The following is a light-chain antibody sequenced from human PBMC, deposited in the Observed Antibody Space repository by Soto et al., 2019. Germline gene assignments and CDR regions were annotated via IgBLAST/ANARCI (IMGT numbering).Light chain of an antibody. CDR3: QSYDSSQSGVV. CDR1: SSNIGAGYD. V-gene: IGLV1-40*01. CDR2: GNS. J-gene: IGLJ2*01. Sequence: QSVLTQPPSVSGAPGQRVTISYTGSSSNIGAGYDVHWYQQLPGTAPKLLIYGNSNRPSGVPDRFSGSKSGTSASLAITGLQAEDEADYYCQSYDSSQSGVVFGGGTKLTVL.